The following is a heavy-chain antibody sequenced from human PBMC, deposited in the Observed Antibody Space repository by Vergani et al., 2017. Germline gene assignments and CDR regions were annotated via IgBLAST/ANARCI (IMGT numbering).Heavy chain of an antibody. CDR3: ARDALFSVFGYCAGSTCYPDY. J-gene: IGHJ4*02. CDR2: IGTYGHK. V-gene: IGHV1-18*01. Sequence: QVQLVQSGAEVKKPGASVKVSCKASGYSFSSYGITWVRQAPGQGLEWLGWIGTYGHKYEAQKFQGRVTMTTDTSTNTAYLEIRSLTYDDTAVYYCARDALFSVFGYCAGSTCYPDYWGQGTLVTVSS. CDR1: GYSFSSYG. D-gene: IGHD2-8*02.